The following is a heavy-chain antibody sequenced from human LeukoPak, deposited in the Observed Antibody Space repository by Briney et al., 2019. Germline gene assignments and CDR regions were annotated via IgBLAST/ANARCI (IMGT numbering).Heavy chain of an antibody. J-gene: IGHJ3*02. CDR2: IYYSGST. CDR3: ARRVVPAATRGAFDI. V-gene: IGHV4-59*01. CDR1: GGSISSYY. Sequence: SETLSLTCTVSGGSISSYYWSWIRRPPGKGLEWIGYIYYSGSTNYNPSLKSRVTISVDTSKNQFSLKLSSVTAADTAVYYCARRVVPAATRGAFDIWGQGTMVTVSS. D-gene: IGHD2-2*01.